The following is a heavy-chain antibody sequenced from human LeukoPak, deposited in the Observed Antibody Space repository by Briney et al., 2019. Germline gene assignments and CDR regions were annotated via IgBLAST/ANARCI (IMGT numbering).Heavy chain of an antibody. CDR3: ARGRSGWSPYYYYGMDV. CDR1: GFTFSSYS. D-gene: IGHD6-19*01. J-gene: IGHJ6*02. V-gene: IGHV3-21*06. CDR2: ISSTTSYK. Sequence: GGSLRLSCAASGFTFSSYSMNWVRQAPGKGLEWVSFISSTTSYKYYADSVKGRFTISRDNDKNSLYPQMNSLRAEDTAVYYCARGRSGWSPYYYYGMDVWGQGTTVTVSS.